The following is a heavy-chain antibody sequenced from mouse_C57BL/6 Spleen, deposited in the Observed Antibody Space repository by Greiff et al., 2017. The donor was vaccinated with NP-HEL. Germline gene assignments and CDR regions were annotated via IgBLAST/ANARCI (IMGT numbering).Heavy chain of an antibody. D-gene: IGHD2-2*01. CDR3: ARGGLRRRDWYFDV. Sequence: VQLQQPGAELVMPGASVKLSCKASGYTFTSYWMHWVKQRPGQGLEWIGNIDPSDSETHYNQKFKDKATLTVDKSSSTAYMQLSSLTSEDSAVYYCARGGLRRRDWYFDVWGTGTTVTVSS. CDR2: IDPSDSET. J-gene: IGHJ1*03. CDR1: GYTFTSYW. V-gene: IGHV1-52*01.